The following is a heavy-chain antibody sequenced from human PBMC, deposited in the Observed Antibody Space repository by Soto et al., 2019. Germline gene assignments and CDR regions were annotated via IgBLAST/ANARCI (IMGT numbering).Heavy chain of an antibody. J-gene: IGHJ4*02. CDR2: IYYRGST. V-gene: IGHV4-30-4*01. CDR3: ASYLGYGAHNDY. CDR1: GGSISSGDYY. Sequence: PSETLSLTCTVSGGSISSGDYYWSWIRQPPGKGLEWIGYIYYRGSTYYKPSLKSQVTKSVDTSKNQFSLNLISVIAAYTAVYYCASYLGYGAHNDYWGQGTLVTVSS. D-gene: IGHD2-15*01.